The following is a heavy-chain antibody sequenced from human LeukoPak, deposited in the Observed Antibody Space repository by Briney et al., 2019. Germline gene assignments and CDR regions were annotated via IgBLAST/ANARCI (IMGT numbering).Heavy chain of an antibody. CDR2: IYASGST. CDR1: GASISSYS. J-gene: IGHJ4*02. V-gene: IGHV4-4*07. CDR3: GAYGSGVYYPFT. Sequence: SETLSLTCIVSGASISSYSWSWVRQPAGKGLQWIGRIYASGSTNYNPSLNSRVTVSVDTSKNQFSLKLTSVTAADTAVYFCGAYGSGVYYPFTWGQATLVTVSS. D-gene: IGHD3-10*01.